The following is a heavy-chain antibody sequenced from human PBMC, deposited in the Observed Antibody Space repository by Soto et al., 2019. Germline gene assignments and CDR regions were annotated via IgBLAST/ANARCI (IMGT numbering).Heavy chain of an antibody. Sequence: QLQLQESGPGLVKPSETLSLTCTVSGGSISSSSYYWGWIRQPPGKGLEWIGSFYYSGSTYYNPSLKSRVTISVDTSKNQFSLKLSSVTAADTAVYYCARLYGGNRFDYWGQGTLVTVSS. CDR3: ARLYGGNRFDY. CDR1: GGSISSSSYY. D-gene: IGHD4-17*01. J-gene: IGHJ4*02. V-gene: IGHV4-39*01. CDR2: FYYSGST.